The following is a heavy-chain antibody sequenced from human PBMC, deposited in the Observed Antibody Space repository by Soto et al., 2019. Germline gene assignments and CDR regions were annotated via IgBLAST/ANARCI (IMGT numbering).Heavy chain of an antibody. J-gene: IGHJ3*02. D-gene: IGHD2-15*01. CDR1: GYTFTGYY. V-gene: IGHV1-2*04. CDR2: INPNSGGT. Sequence: GASVKVSCKASGYTFTGYYMHWVRQAPGQGLEWMGWINPNSGGTNYAQKFQGWVTMTRDTSISTAYMELSRLRSDDTAVYYCARDLLGYCTGGSCYSYLGGDFDIWGQGTMVTVSS. CDR3: ARDLLGYCTGGSCYSYLGGDFDI.